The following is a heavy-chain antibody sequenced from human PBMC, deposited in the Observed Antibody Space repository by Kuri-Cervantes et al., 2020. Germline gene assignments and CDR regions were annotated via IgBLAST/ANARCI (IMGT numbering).Heavy chain of an antibody. CDR3: AREPARVVVPMDV. J-gene: IGHJ6*02. CDR1: GCTFSSYA. V-gene: IGHV1-69*13. Sequence: SVKVSCKASGCTFSSYAISWVRQAPGQGLEWMGGIIPIFGTANYAQKFQGRVTITADESTSTAYMELRSLRSDDTAVYYCAREPARVVVPMDVWGQGTTVTVSS. D-gene: IGHD2-15*01. CDR2: IIPIFGTA.